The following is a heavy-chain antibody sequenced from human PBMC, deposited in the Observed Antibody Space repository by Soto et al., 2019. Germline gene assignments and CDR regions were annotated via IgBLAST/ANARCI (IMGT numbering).Heavy chain of an antibody. J-gene: IGHJ5*02. V-gene: IGHV4-59*01. D-gene: IGHD2-21*02. CDR1: GGSISSYY. CDR3: ARGPPAYCGGDCYFWWFDP. Sequence: SETLPLTCTVSGGSISSYYWSWIRQPPGKGLEWIGYIYYSGSTNYNPSLKSRVTISVDTSKNQFSLKLSSVTAADTAVYYCARGPPAYCGGDCYFWWFDPWGQGTLVTVSS. CDR2: IYYSGST.